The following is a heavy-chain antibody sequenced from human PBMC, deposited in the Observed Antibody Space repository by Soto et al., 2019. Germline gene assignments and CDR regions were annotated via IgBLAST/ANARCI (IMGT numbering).Heavy chain of an antibody. D-gene: IGHD6-19*01. CDR3: ARALRPYSSGWYREYYGMDV. J-gene: IGHJ6*02. CDR2: TYYRSKWYN. CDR1: GDSVSSNSAA. Sequence: SQTLSLNCAISGDSVSSNSAAWNWIRQSPSRGLEWLGRTYYRSKWYNDYAVSVKSRITINPDTSKNQFSLQLNSVTPEDTAVYYCARALRPYSSGWYREYYGMDVWGQGTTVTVSS. V-gene: IGHV6-1*01.